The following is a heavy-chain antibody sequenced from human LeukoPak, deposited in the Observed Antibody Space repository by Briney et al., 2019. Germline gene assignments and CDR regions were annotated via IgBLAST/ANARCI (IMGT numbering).Heavy chain of an antibody. CDR1: GFTFSSYS. J-gene: IGHJ4*02. Sequence: PGGSLRLSCAASGFTFSSYSMNWVRQAPGKGLEWVSSISSSSSYIYYADSVKGRFTISRDNAKNSLYLQMNSLRAEDTAVYYCARDYLTYYDYVWGSYRSYYFDYWGQGTLVTVSS. CDR3: ARDYLTYYDYVWGSYRSYYFDY. V-gene: IGHV3-21*01. CDR2: ISSSSSYI. D-gene: IGHD3-16*02.